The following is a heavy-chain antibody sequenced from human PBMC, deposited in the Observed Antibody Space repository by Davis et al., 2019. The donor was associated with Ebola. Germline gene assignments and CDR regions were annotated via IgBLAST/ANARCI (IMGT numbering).Heavy chain of an antibody. CDR2: IYSGGST. D-gene: IGHD3-10*01. Sequence: GESLKISCAASGFTVSSNYMSWVRQAPGKGLEWVSVIYSGGSTYYADSVKGRFTISRDNSKNTLYLQMNSLRAEDTAVYYCARDQRLLTGSGSYYSYYYYYGMDVWGQGTTVTVSS. CDR1: GFTVSSNY. V-gene: IGHV3-66*01. CDR3: ARDQRLLTGSGSYYSYYYYYGMDV. J-gene: IGHJ6*02.